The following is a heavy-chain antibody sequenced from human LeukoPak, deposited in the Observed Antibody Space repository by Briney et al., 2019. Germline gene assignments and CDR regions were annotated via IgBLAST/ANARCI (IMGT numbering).Heavy chain of an antibody. J-gene: IGHJ4*02. CDR3: ARSLTYYYDSSGYSYFDY. CDR1: GYTFTSYG. D-gene: IGHD3-22*01. Sequence: ASVKVSCKASGYTFTSYGISWVRQAPGQGLEWMGWISAYNGNTNYAQKLQGRVTMTTDTSTSTAYMELGSLRSDDTAVYYCARSLTYYYDSSGYSYFDYWGQGTLVTVSS. CDR2: ISAYNGNT. V-gene: IGHV1-18*01.